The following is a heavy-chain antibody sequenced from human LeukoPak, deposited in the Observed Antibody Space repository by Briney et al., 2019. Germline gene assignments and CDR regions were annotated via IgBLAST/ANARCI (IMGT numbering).Heavy chain of an antibody. CDR3: ARSASRGYYFDD. Sequence: ASVKGSCKASGYTFTDYFINWVRQAPGQGLEWMGWISPNSGGTNYAQNFQGRVTMTRDTSITTAYMELSRLRSDDTAVYYCARSASRGYYFDDWGQGTLVTVSS. J-gene: IGHJ4*02. CDR2: ISPNSGGT. V-gene: IGHV1-2*02. CDR1: GYTFTDYF. D-gene: IGHD3-10*01.